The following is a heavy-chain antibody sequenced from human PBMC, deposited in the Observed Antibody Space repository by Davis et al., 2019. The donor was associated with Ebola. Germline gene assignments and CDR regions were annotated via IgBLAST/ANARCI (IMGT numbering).Heavy chain of an antibody. CDR3: AKWVGANHAFDI. J-gene: IGHJ3*02. D-gene: IGHD1-26*01. CDR2: ISGSGGST. V-gene: IGHV3-23*01. Sequence: GESLKISCAASGFTFSSYAMSWVRQAPGKGLEWVSAISGSGGSTYYADSVKGRFTISRDNSKNTLYLQMNSLRAEDTAVYYCAKWVGANHAFDIWGQGTMVTVS. CDR1: GFTFSSYA.